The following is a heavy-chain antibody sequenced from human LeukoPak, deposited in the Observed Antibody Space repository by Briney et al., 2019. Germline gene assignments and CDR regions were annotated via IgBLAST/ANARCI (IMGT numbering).Heavy chain of an antibody. CDR3: ARVKEIGGAFDI. CDR2: INSDESNI. D-gene: IGHD3-16*01. V-gene: IGHV3-74*03. Sequence: GGSLRLSCVGSGFTFSSYWVHWVRQAPGKGPVWVSHINSDESNIMYADSVKGRFTISRDNAKNTLYLQMKSLRVEDTAMYYCARVKEIGGAFDIWGQGTMVTVSS. CDR1: GFTFSSYW. J-gene: IGHJ3*02.